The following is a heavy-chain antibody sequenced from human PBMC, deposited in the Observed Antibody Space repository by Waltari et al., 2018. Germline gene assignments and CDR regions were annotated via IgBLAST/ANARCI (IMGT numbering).Heavy chain of an antibody. D-gene: IGHD2-21*01. CDR1: GGSISSSSYY. V-gene: IGHV4-39*07. J-gene: IGHJ4*02. CDR3: ARDPGCGGDYFDY. Sequence: QLQLQESGPGLVKPSETLSLTCTVSGGSISSSSYYWGWNRQPPGKGLEWIGSIYYSGSTYYNPSLKSRVTISVDTSKNQFSLKLSSVTAADTAVYYCARDPGCGGDYFDYWGQGTLVTVSS. CDR2: IYYSGST.